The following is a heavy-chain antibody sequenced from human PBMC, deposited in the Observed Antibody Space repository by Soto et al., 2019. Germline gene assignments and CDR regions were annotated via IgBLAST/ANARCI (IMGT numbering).Heavy chain of an antibody. CDR2: ISGSGGST. Sequence: GGSLRLSCAASGFTFSSYAMSWVRQAPGKGLEWVSAISGSGGSTYYADSMKGRFTISRDNSKNTLYLQMNSLRAEDTAVYYCAKQMSDSSGYYYDYWGQGTLVTVSS. J-gene: IGHJ4*02. CDR3: AKQMSDSSGYYYDY. CDR1: GFTFSSYA. D-gene: IGHD3-22*01. V-gene: IGHV3-23*01.